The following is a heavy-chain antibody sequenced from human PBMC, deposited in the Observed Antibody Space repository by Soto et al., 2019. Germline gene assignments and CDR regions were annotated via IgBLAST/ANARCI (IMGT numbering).Heavy chain of an antibody. CDR1: GGTFSSYA. V-gene: IGHV1-69*12. J-gene: IGHJ2*01. CDR3: ARHEMATTYWYFDL. Sequence: QVQLVQSGAEVKKPGSSVKVSCKASGGTFSSYAISWVRQAPGQGLEWMGGIIPIFGTANYAQKCQGRVTITADESTSTAYMELSSRRSEDTAVYYCARHEMATTYWYFDLWGRGTLVTVSS. CDR2: IIPIFGTA. D-gene: IGHD1-1*01.